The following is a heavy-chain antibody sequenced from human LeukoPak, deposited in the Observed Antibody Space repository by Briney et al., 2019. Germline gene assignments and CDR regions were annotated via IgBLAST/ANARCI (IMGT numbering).Heavy chain of an antibody. CDR1: VGSISRSSYY. D-gene: IGHD4/OR15-4a*01. Sequence: SEPLSLTCTVSVGSISRSSYYGRSICQPPGEGLEGIGSIYYSGSTHYNPSLKSRVTISVDTSKNQFSLKLSSVTDSDTAVYYCATATSYGGIDYWGQGTLVTVSS. J-gene: IGHJ4*02. V-gene: IGHV4-39*01. CDR3: ATATSYGGIDY. CDR2: IYYSGST.